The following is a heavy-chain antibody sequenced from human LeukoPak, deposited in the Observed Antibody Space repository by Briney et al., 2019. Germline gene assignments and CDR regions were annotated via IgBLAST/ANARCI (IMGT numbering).Heavy chain of an antibody. CDR1: GFTFSNYN. CDR2: MSSSSTTI. V-gene: IGHV3-48*02. CDR3: TGDGTPDCDDDCFLLQPNAFHI. Sequence: PGGSLRLSCAVSGFTFSNYNMNWVRQAPGKGLEWVSYMSSSSTTIYYADSVKGRFTISRDNAKNSLYLQMNSLRDEDTAVYYCTGDGTPDCDDDCFLLQPNAFHIWGQGTMVTVSS. D-gene: IGHD2-21*02. J-gene: IGHJ3*02.